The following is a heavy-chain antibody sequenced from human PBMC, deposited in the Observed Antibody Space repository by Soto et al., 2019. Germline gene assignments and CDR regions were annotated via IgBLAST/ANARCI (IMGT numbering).Heavy chain of an antibody. CDR1: GFTFRNYW. J-gene: IGHJ4*02. D-gene: IGHD3-3*01. V-gene: IGHV3-7*03. Sequence: EVQLVESGGGLVQAGGSLRLSCAASGFTFRNYWMSWVRQAPGKGLEWVANIKGDGSEKYYADSVKGRFTISRDNARNSLYLQMNSLRAEDTAVYYCGRVKDYDFWSGFDDWGQGTLVTVSS. CDR2: IKGDGSEK. CDR3: GRVKDYDFWSGFDD.